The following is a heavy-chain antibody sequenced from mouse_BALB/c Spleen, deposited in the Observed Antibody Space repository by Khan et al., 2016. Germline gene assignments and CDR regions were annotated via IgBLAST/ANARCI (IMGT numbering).Heavy chain of an antibody. Sequence: QVQLQQPGAELARPGASVKLSCKASGYTFTSYWMQWVKQRPGKGLEWIVAIYPGDGDTRYTQKFKGKATLTAANSYSPAYMQLSSLTTEDSAVYYCARNYYGFDYGGQGTTLTVSS. CDR2: IYPGDGDT. CDR1: GYTFTSYW. D-gene: IGHD1-1*01. CDR3: ARNYYGFDY. V-gene: IGHV1-87*01. J-gene: IGHJ2*01.